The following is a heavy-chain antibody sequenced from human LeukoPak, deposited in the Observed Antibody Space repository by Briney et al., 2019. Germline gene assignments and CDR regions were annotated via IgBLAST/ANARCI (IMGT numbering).Heavy chain of an antibody. CDR3: ASLLGYCSGGSCLDY. D-gene: IGHD2-15*01. CDR2: IYHSGST. J-gene: IGHJ4*02. Sequence: SGTLSLTCAVSGGSISSSNWWSWVRQPPGKGLEWIGEIYHSGSTNYNPSLKSRVTISVDKSKNQFSLKLSSVTAADTAVYYCASLLGYCSGGSCLDYWGQGTLVTVSS. CDR1: GGSISSSNW. V-gene: IGHV4-4*02.